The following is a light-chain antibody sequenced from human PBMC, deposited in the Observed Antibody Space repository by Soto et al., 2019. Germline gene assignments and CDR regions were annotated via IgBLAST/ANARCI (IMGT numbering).Light chain of an antibody. J-gene: IGKJ5*01. Sequence: EIVLTQSPATLSLSPGERATLSCRASQSVSSYLAWYQQKPGQAPRLLIYDASNRATGIPARFSGSGPGTDFTLTISSLEPEDSALYYCQQRSNWITFGQGTRLEIK. CDR1: QSVSSY. CDR3: QQRSNWIT. CDR2: DAS. V-gene: IGKV3-11*01.